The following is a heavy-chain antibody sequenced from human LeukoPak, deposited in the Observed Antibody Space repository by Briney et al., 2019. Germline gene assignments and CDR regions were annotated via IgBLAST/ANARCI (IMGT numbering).Heavy chain of an antibody. V-gene: IGHV3-23*01. J-gene: IGHJ5*02. CDR2: ISVSGGSP. CDR1: GFTFSSYA. CDR3: AKDLREYDFWSGYAT. Sequence: GSLRLSCATSGFTFSSYAMMWVRQAPGKGLDWVSTISVSGGSPNYADSVKGRFTISRDNSKNTLFLQMNSLRAEDTALYYCAKDLREYDFWSGYATWGQGTLVTVSS. D-gene: IGHD3-3*01.